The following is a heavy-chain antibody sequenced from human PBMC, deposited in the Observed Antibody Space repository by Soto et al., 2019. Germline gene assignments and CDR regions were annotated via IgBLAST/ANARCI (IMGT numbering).Heavy chain of an antibody. CDR1: GDSVSSNSAA. D-gene: IGHD2-2*01. Sequence: SQTLSLTCAISGDSVSSNSAAWNWIRQSPSRGLEWLGRTYYRSKWYNDYAVSVKSRITINPDTSKNQFSLQLNSVTPEDTAVYYCARDHRGVPAAWPYYGMDVWGQGTTVTVSS. CDR3: ARDHRGVPAAWPYYGMDV. J-gene: IGHJ6*02. V-gene: IGHV6-1*01. CDR2: TYYRSKWYN.